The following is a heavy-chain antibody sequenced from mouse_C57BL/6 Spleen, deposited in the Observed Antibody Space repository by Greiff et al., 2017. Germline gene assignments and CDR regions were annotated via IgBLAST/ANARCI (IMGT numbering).Heavy chain of an antibody. J-gene: IGHJ2*01. CDR2: ISYSGST. V-gene: IGHV3-1*01. D-gene: IGHD2-1*01. Sequence: EVQLQESGPGMVKPSQSLSLTCTVTGYSITSGYDWHWIRHFPGNKLEWMGYISYSGSTNYNPSLKSRISITHDTSKNHFFLKLNSVTTEDTATYYCARHGNYYYFDYWGQGTTLTVSS. CDR1: GYSITSGYD. CDR3: ARHGNYYYFDY.